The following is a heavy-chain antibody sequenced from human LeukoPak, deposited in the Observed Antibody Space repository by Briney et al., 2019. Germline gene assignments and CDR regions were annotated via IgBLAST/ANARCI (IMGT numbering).Heavy chain of an antibody. CDR2: ISSSSSYI. Sequence: KTGGSLRLSCAASGFTFSSYAMSWVRQAPGKGLEWVSSISSSSSYIYYADSVKGRFTIFRDNAKNSLYLQMNSLRAEDTAVYYCARVYYDSSGYYQLDYWGQGTLVTVSS. J-gene: IGHJ4*02. D-gene: IGHD3-22*01. CDR1: GFTFSSYA. V-gene: IGHV3-21*01. CDR3: ARVYYDSSGYYQLDY.